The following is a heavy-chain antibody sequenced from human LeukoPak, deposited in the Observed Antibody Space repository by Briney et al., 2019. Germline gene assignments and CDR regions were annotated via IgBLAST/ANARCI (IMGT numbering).Heavy chain of an antibody. Sequence: PSETLSLTCTVSGGSISSYYWSWIRQPPGKGLEWIGYIYYSGSTNYNPSLKSRVTISVDTSKNQFSLKLSSVTAADTAVYYRARDFRGGGAFDIWGQGTMVTVSS. V-gene: IGHV4-59*01. CDR3: ARDFRGGGAFDI. D-gene: IGHD3-10*01. CDR1: GGSISSYY. J-gene: IGHJ3*02. CDR2: IYYSGST.